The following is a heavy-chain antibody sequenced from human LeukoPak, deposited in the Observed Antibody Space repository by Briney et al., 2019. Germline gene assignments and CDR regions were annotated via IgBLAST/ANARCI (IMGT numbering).Heavy chain of an antibody. D-gene: IGHD1-26*01. CDR1: GGSISSYY. CDR2: IYYSGST. V-gene: IGHV4-59*08. CDR3: ARLGAMVDY. Sequence: PSETLSLTCTVSGGSISSYYWSWIRQPPGKGLECIGYIYYSGSTNYNPSLKSRVTISVDTSKNQFSPKLSSVTAADTAVYYCARLGAMVDYWGQGTLVTVSS. J-gene: IGHJ4*02.